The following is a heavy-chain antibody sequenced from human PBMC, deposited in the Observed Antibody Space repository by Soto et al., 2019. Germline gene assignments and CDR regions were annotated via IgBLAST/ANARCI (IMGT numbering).Heavy chain of an antibody. CDR2: IDASDSYT. D-gene: IGHD4-4*01. CDR1: GYSFTSYW. CDR3: ARHGDYSNYYYYCMDV. J-gene: IGHJ6*02. V-gene: IGHV5-10-1*01. Sequence: GEALKISCKGSGYSFTSYWISWVREMPGKGLEWMGRIDASDSYTNYSPSFQGHVTISANKSISTAYLQWGSLKASHTAMYYCARHGDYSNYYYYCMDVWGQGTTVTVSS.